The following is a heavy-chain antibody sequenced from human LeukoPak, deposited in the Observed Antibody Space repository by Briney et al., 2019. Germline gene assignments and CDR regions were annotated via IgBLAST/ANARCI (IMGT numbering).Heavy chain of an antibody. CDR3: ATGYYDFWSGYPSTPRD. D-gene: IGHD3-3*01. J-gene: IGHJ4*02. CDR2: IYYSGST. CDR1: GGSISSYY. V-gene: IGHV4-59*13. Sequence: WETLSLTCTVSGGSISSYYWSWIRQPPGKGLEWIGYIYYSGSTNYNPSLKSRVTISVDTSKNQFSLKLSSVTAADTAVYYCATGYYDFWSGYPSTPRDWGQGTLVTVSS.